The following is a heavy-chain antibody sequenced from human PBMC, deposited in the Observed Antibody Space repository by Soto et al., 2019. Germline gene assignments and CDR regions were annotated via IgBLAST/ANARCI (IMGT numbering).Heavy chain of an antibody. CDR2: IYTSGST. D-gene: IGHD6-13*01. CDR1: GGSISSYY. Sequence: NPSETLSLTCTVSGGSISSYYWSWIRQPAGKGLEWIGRIYTSGSTNYNPSLKSRVTMSVDTSKNQFSLKLSSVTAADTAVYYCAREVVSSSWKIRQNWFDPWGQGTLVTVSS. CDR3: AREVVSSSWKIRQNWFDP. V-gene: IGHV4-4*07. J-gene: IGHJ5*02.